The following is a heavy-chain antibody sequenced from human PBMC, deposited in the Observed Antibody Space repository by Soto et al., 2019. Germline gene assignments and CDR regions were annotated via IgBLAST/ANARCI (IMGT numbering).Heavy chain of an antibody. CDR3: GKYSGSYPFYNGMNV. CDR2: ISGTSDAA. CDR1: GCPFSTSA. Sequence: EVQLLESGGGLVQPGGSLRLSCAASGCPFSTSAMNWVRQAPGKGLEWVSIISGTSDAAYYAESVKGRFTSSRDNSKNTLYLQMNSLRAEDTAVHYCGKYSGSYPFYNGMNVWGQGTTVTVSS. D-gene: IGHD1-26*01. V-gene: IGHV3-23*01. J-gene: IGHJ6*02.